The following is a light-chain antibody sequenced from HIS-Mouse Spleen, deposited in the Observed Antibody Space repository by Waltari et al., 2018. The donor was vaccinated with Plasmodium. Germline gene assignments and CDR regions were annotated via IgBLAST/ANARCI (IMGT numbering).Light chain of an antibody. J-gene: IGLJ3*02. Sequence: SYELTQPPSVSVSPGQTARITCSGDALPKKYAYWYQQKSGQAPVLVIYEDRKRPSGIPERFAGSSPGTMATLTIGGAQVEDEADYYCYSTDSSCNHRVFGGGTKLTVL. CDR1: ALPKKY. V-gene: IGLV3-10*01. CDR3: YSTDSSCNHRV. CDR2: EDR.